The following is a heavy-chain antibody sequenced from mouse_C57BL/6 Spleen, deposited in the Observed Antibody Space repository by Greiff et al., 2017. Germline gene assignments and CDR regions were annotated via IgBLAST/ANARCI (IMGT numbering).Heavy chain of an antibody. V-gene: IGHV6-6*01. J-gene: IGHJ4*01. CDR3: TRPATTVVEGYAMDY. Sequence: EVKLMESGGGLVQPGGSMKLSCAASGFTFSDAWMDWVRQSPEKGLEWVAEIRNKANNHATYYAESVKGRFTISRDDSKSSVYLQMNSLRAEDTGIYYCTRPATTVVEGYAMDYWGQGTSVTVSS. D-gene: IGHD1-1*01. CDR1: GFTFSDAW. CDR2: IRNKANNHAT.